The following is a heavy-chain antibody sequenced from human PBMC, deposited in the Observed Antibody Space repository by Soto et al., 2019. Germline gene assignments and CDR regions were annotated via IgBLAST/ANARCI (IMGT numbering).Heavy chain of an antibody. CDR3: AERCSSTSCYTGGQYGMDV. V-gene: IGHV3-30-3*01. CDR2: ISYDGSNK. CDR1: GFTFSSYA. D-gene: IGHD2-2*02. Sequence: GGSLRLSCAASGFTFSSYAMHWVRQAPGKGLEWVAVISYDGSNKYYADSVKGRFTISRDNSKNTVYLQMNSLRSEDTAVYYCAERCSSTSCYTGGQYGMDVWGQGTTVTVSS. J-gene: IGHJ6*02.